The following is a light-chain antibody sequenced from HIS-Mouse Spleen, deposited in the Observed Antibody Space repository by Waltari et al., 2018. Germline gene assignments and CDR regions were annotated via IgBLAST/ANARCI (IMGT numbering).Light chain of an antibody. CDR2: SNN. CDR3: AAWDDSLNGWV. V-gene: IGLV1-44*01. CDR1: SSNIGSNT. Sequence: QSVLTQPPSASGPPGQRVTISCSGSSSNIGSNTVNCYQQLPGTAPKLLIYSNNQRPSGVPDRFSGYKSGTSASLAISGLQSEDEADYYCAAWDDSLNGWVFGGGTKLTVL. J-gene: IGLJ3*02.